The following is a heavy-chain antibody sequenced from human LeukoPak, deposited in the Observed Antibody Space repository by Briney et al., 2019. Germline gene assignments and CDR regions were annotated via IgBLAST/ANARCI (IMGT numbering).Heavy chain of an antibody. CDR2: IWYDGSNE. Sequence: GGPLRLSCAASGFTFSNYGMHWVRQALGQGLEWVAVIWYDGSNEHYADSVKGRFTISRDNSKNTLYLQMNSLRAEDTAVYYCARDREAAADLGYWGQGTLVMVSS. J-gene: IGHJ4*02. CDR3: ARDREAAADLGY. CDR1: GFTFSNYG. D-gene: IGHD6-13*01. V-gene: IGHV3-33*01.